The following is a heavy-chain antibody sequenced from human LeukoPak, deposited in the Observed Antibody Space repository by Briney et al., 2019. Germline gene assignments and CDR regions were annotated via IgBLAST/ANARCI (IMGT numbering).Heavy chain of an antibody. J-gene: IGHJ4*02. CDR1: GGTCSSYA. CDR2: IIPILGIA. D-gene: IGHD2-2*01. V-gene: IGHV1-69*04. Sequence: AASVKVSCKASGGTCSSYAISWVRQAPGRGLEWMGRIIPILGIANYAQKFQGRVTITADKSTSTAYMELSSLRSEDTAVYYCASGCSSTSCHYYFDYWGQGTLVTVSS. CDR3: ASGCSSTSCHYYFDY.